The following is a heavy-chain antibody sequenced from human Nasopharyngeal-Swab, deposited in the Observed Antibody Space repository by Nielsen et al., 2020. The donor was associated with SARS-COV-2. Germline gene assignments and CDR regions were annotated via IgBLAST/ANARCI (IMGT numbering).Heavy chain of an antibody. CDR1: GFTFSSYS. CDR3: ARGDRSGSYYPDY. D-gene: IGHD3-10*01. V-gene: IGHV3-21*01. Sequence: GGSLRLSCAASGFTFSSYSMNWVRQATGKGLEWVSSISSSSSYIYYADSVKGRFTISRDNAKNSLYLQMNSLRAEDTAVYYCARGDRSGSYYPDYWGQGTLVTVSS. CDR2: ISSSSSYI. J-gene: IGHJ4*02.